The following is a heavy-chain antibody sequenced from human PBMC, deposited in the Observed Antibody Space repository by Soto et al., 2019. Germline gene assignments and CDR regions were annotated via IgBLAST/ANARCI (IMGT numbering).Heavy chain of an antibody. CDR1: GFSFSNYN. D-gene: IGHD3-3*01. CDR2: ITDSSDTV. Sequence: GGSLRLSCVASGFSFSNYNMNWVRQAPGKGLEWVSYITDSSDTVHYADSVRGRFTISRDNAESSLYLQMNSLRDEDTAVYFCARDFGQRYYFDYWGRGTLVTVSS. CDR3: ARDFGQRYYFDY. J-gene: IGHJ4*02. V-gene: IGHV3-48*02.